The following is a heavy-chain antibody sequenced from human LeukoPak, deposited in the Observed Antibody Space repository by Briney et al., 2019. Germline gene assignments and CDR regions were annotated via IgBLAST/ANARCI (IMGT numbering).Heavy chain of an antibody. CDR2: IKQDGSEK. CDR1: GFTFSSYW. Sequence: GGSLRLSCAASGFTFSSYWMICVRQAPGKGLEWVANIKQDGSEKYYVDSVKGRFTISRDNAKNSLYLQMNSLRAEDTAVYYCARKLIVVVPAAPNDAFDIWGQGTMVTVSS. V-gene: IGHV3-7*01. J-gene: IGHJ3*02. CDR3: ARKLIVVVPAAPNDAFDI. D-gene: IGHD2-2*01.